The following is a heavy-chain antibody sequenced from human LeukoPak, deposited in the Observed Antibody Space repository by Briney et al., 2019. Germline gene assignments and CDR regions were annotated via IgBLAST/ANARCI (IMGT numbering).Heavy chain of an antibody. J-gene: IGHJ4*02. CDR3: ASAKQWLPAAFDY. CDR2: IYYSGST. Sequence: SETLSLTCTVSGGSIKSYYWSWIRQPPGKGLEWIGYIYYSGSTNYNPSLKSRVTISVDTSKNQFSLKLSSVTAADTAVYYCASAKQWLPAAFDYWGQGTLVTVSS. D-gene: IGHD6-19*01. V-gene: IGHV4-59*01. CDR1: GGSIKSYY.